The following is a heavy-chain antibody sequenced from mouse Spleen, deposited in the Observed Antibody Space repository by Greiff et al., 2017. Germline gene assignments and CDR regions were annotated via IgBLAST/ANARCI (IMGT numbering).Heavy chain of an antibody. Sequence: EVKLMESGPELVKPGASVKLSCKASGYTFTSYDINWVKQRPGQGLEWIGWIDPENGDTEYAPKFQGKATMTADTSSNTAYLQLSSLTSEDTAVYYCNAGAMDYWGQGTSVTVSS. CDR2: IDPENGDT. V-gene: IGHV14-4*02. CDR1: GYTFTSYD. J-gene: IGHJ4*01. CDR3: NAGAMDY.